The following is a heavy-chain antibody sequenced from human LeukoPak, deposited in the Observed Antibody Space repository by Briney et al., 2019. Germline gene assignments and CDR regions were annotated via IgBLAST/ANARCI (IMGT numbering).Heavy chain of an antibody. Sequence: ASVKVSCKASGYTFTSYAMHWVRQAPGQRLEWMGWINAGNGNTKYSQKFQGRVTITRDTSASTAYMELSSLRSDDTAMYYCAMRKPYDSSGPFDYWGQGTLVTASS. V-gene: IGHV1-3*01. D-gene: IGHD3-22*01. CDR2: INAGNGNT. J-gene: IGHJ4*02. CDR1: GYTFTSYA. CDR3: AMRKPYDSSGPFDY.